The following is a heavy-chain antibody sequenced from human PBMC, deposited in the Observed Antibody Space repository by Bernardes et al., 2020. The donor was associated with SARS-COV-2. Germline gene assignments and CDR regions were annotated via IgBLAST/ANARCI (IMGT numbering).Heavy chain of an antibody. D-gene: IGHD3-3*01. CDR1: GFSLSTSGVG. CDR3: AHLTSFGVVGNWFDP. Sequence: SGPTLVKPTQTLTLTCTFSGFSLSTSGVGVGWIRQPPGKALEWLALIYWDDDKRYSPSLKSRLTITKDTSKNQVVLTMTNMDPVDTATYYCAHLTSFGVVGNWFDPWGQGTLATVSS. V-gene: IGHV2-5*02. J-gene: IGHJ5*02. CDR2: IYWDDDK.